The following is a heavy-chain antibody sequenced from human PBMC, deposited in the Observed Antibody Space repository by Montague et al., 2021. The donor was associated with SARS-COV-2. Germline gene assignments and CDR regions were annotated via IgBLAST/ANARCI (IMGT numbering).Heavy chain of an antibody. J-gene: IGHJ4*02. CDR2: ISYDGSNK. V-gene: IGHV3-30*04. CDR1: GFTFSSYA. D-gene: IGHD3-9*01. Sequence: YLRLSCAASGFTFSSYAMHWVRQAPGKGLEWVAVISYDGSNKYYADSVKGRFTISRDNSKNTLYLQMNSLRAEDTAVYYCARGDHDILTGYYIPYFDYWGQGTLVTVSS. CDR3: ARGDHDILTGYYIPYFDY.